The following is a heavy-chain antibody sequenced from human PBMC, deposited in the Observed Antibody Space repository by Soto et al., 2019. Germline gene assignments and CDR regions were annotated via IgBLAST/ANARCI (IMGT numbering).Heavy chain of an antibody. CDR1: GGSISSSSYY. D-gene: IGHD6-19*01. V-gene: IGHV4-39*01. J-gene: IGHJ5*02. CDR2: IYYSGST. CDR3: ARHRSFYSSGWSPRRGWFDP. Sequence: SETLSLTCTVSGGSISSSSYYWGWIRQPPGKGLEWIGNIYYSGSTYYNPSLKSRVTISVDTSRNQFSLRLSSVTAADTAVFYCARHRSFYSSGWSPRRGWFDPWGQGTLVTVSS.